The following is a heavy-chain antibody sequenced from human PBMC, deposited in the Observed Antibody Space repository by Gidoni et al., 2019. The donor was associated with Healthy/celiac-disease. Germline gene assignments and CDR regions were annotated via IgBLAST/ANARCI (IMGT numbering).Heavy chain of an antibody. J-gene: IGHJ6*02. CDR2: IYYSGST. V-gene: IGHV4-39*07. CDR3: ARGLSSHWPSDYYYYGMDV. D-gene: IGHD6-6*01. Sequence: QLQLQESGPGLVKPSETLSLTCPVSGGSISSSSYYWGWIRQPPGKGLEWIGSIYYSGSTYYNPSLKSRVTISVDTSKNQFSLKLSSVTAADTAVYYCARGLSSHWPSDYYYYGMDVWGQGTTVTVSS. CDR1: GGSISSSSYY.